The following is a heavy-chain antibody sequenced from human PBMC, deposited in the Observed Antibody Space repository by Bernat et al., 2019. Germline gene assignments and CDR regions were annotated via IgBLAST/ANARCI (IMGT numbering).Heavy chain of an antibody. D-gene: IGHD1-14*01. Sequence: EVQLVQSGTEVKKPGESLKISCKGSGYTFSNYWIAWVRQMPGKGVEWMGIIYPGDPDTRNSASFQGQVTISADKSIRTAYLQWRGLQASDTAIYYCARLKTFYNPVDYWGQGTLVTVSS. J-gene: IGHJ4*02. V-gene: IGHV5-51*01. CDR2: IYPGDPDT. CDR3: ARLKTFYNPVDY. CDR1: GYTFSNYW.